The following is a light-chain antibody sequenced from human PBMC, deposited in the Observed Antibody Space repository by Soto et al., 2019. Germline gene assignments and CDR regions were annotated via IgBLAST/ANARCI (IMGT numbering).Light chain of an antibody. V-gene: IGKV3-11*01. CDR2: DSS. J-gene: IGKJ5*01. CDR1: QSVIHY. Sequence: EIVLTNTPATLSLSTGERATLSCRASQSVIHYLAWYQQKPGQAPRLLIYDSSNRATGIPARFSGSGSGTDFTLTISSLEPEDFAVYDCQQRYGWPPISVAQGTRLEIK. CDR3: QQRYGWPPIS.